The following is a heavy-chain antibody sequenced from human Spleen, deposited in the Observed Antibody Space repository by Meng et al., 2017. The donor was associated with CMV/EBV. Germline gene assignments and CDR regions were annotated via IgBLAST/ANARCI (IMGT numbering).Heavy chain of an antibody. Sequence: GGSLRLSCAASGFTFNDYYMAWIRQAPGKGLEWISHIGSSGSTVYYADSVKGRFTISRDNAENSVYLQMNSLRAEDTAVYYCARGGSDIIVVVAATRYWGQGTLVTVSS. CDR3: ARGGSDIIVVVAATRY. CDR2: IGSSGSTV. D-gene: IGHD2-15*01. CDR1: GFTFNDYY. J-gene: IGHJ4*02. V-gene: IGHV3-11*01.